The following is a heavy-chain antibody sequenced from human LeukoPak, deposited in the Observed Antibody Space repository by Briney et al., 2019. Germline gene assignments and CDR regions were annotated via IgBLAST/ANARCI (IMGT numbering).Heavy chain of an antibody. CDR3: SRDPTYYLRYGYFDY. V-gene: IGHV3-9*01. CDR1: GFTFDEYA. D-gene: IGHD1-26*01. Sequence: PGGSLRLSCAASGFTFDEYAMHWVRQVPGKGLEWVSSISWNSGTIAYGDSVKGRFTVSRDNTKNSLYLQMNSLRAEDTAVYYCSRDPTYYLRYGYFDYWGQGALVTVSS. CDR2: ISWNSGTI. J-gene: IGHJ4*02.